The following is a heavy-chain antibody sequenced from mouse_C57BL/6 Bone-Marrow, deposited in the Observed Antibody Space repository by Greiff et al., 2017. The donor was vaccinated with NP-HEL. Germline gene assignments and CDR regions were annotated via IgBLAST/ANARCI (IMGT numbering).Heavy chain of an antibody. J-gene: IGHJ4*01. CDR2: IYPRSGNT. CDR1: GYTFTSYG. Sequence: VQLQESGAELARPGASVKLSCKASGYTFTSYGISWVKQRTGQGLEWIGEIYPRSGNTYYNEKLKGKATLTADKSSSTAYMELRSLTSEDSAVYFCAREGLLLRSFYYAMDYWGQGTSVTVSS. CDR3: AREGLLLRSFYYAMDY. V-gene: IGHV1-81*01. D-gene: IGHD2-3*01.